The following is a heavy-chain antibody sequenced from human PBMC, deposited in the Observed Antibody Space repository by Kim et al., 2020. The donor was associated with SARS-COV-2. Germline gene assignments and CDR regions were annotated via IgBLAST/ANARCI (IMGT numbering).Heavy chain of an antibody. J-gene: IGHJ3*02. V-gene: IGHV3-30*02. Sequence: GRFTISRDNSKNTLYLQMNSLRAEDTAVYYCAKAVTERGYGPEADDAFDIWGQGTMVTVSS. CDR3: AKAVTERGYGPEADDAFDI. D-gene: IGHD5-18*01.